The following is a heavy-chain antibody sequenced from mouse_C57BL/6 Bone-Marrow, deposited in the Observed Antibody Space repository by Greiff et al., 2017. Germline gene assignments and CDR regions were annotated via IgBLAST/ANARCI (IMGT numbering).Heavy chain of an antibody. CDR2: INPSSGYT. CDR1: GYTFTSYT. CDR3: ARWVLEAY. J-gene: IGHJ3*01. Sequence: QVQLKQSGAELARPGASVKMSCKASGYTFTSYTMHWVKQRPGPGLEWIGYINPSSGYTKYNKQFKDKATLTVDKSSSTAYMQLGSQTAEDSAVYYSARWVLEAYWGQGTLVTVSA. V-gene: IGHV1-4*01. D-gene: IGHD2-3*01.